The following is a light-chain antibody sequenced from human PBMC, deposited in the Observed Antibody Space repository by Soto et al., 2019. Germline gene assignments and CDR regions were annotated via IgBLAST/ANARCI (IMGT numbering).Light chain of an antibody. CDR3: QSYDSSLSGYV. CDR2: ANS. CDR1: SSNIGAGYD. Sequence: QSALTQPPSXXXXXXXXXXXXCTGSSSNIGAGYDVHWYQQLPGTAPKLFMYANSNRPSGVPDRFSGSKSGTSASLAITGLQAEDEADYYCQSYDSSLSGYVFGTGTKLTVL. J-gene: IGLJ1*01. V-gene: IGLV1-40*01.